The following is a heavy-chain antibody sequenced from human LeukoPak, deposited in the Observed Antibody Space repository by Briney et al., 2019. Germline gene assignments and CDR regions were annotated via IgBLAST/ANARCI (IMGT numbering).Heavy chain of an antibody. CDR1: RGSISTSY. V-gene: IGHV4-4*07. Sequence: SETLSLTCTVSRGSISTSYWSWIRQPAGKGLEWIGHIYTSGTTNYNPSLKSRVTMSIDTSKNQFSLKLSSVTAADTAVYYCARGRYCTDGSCYFDYWGQGTLVTVSS. D-gene: IGHD2-15*01. CDR2: IYTSGTT. J-gene: IGHJ4*02. CDR3: ARGRYCTDGSCYFDY.